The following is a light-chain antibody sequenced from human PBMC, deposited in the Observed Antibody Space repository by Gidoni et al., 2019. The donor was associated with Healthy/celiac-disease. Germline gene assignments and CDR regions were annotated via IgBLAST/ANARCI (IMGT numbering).Light chain of an antibody. J-gene: IGKJ5*01. CDR2: DAS. Sequence: EIVWTQSPATLFLSPGERATLSCRASQSVSSYLAWYQQKPGQAPRLLIYDASNRATGIPARFSGSGSGTDFTLTISSLEPEDFAVYYCQQRSNWPPITFGQGTRLEIK. V-gene: IGKV3-11*01. CDR1: QSVSSY. CDR3: QQRSNWPPIT.